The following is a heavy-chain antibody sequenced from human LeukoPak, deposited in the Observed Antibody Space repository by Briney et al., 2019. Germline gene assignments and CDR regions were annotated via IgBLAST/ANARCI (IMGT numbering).Heavy chain of an antibody. D-gene: IGHD2-2*01. Sequence: GGSLRLSCAASGFIFSSYGMHWVRQAPGKGLEWVAFIRHDGSNKYYADSVKGRFIISRDNSKNTLYLQMNSLRAEDTAVYYCASFCSSTSCYRYAFDIWGQGTMVTVSS. CDR1: GFIFSSYG. V-gene: IGHV3-30*02. J-gene: IGHJ3*02. CDR2: IRHDGSNK. CDR3: ASFCSSTSCYRYAFDI.